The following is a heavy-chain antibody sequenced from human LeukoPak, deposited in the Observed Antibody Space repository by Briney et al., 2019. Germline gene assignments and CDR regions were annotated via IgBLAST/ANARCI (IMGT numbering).Heavy chain of an antibody. D-gene: IGHD1-1*01. J-gene: IGHJ6*03. V-gene: IGHV3-23*01. Sequence: GGSLRLSCAASEFTVSVNCMSWVRQAPGKGLEWVSAISGSGGSTYYADSVKGRFTISRDNSKNTLYLQMNSLRAEDTAVYYCAKDPGTKDYYYYYMDVWGKGTTVTVSS. CDR1: EFTVSVNC. CDR2: ISGSGGST. CDR3: AKDPGTKDYYYYYMDV.